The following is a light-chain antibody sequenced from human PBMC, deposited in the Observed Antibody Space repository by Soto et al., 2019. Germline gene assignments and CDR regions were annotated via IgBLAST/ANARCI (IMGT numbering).Light chain of an antibody. CDR2: EVS. CDR1: SSDIGHYDF. CDR3: SSYAGNNNVV. V-gene: IGLV2-8*01. J-gene: IGLJ2*01. Sequence: QSALTQPVSVSGSPGQSITISCTGTSSDIGHYDFVSWYQQHPGKAPKLMIYEVSKRPSGVPDRFSGSKSGNTASLTVSGLQAEDEADYYCSSYAGNNNVVFGGGTQLTVL.